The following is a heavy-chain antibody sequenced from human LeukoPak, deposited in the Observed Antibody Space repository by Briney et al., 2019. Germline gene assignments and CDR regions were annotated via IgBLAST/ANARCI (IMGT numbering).Heavy chain of an antibody. V-gene: IGHV4-34*01. CDR3: ARKGWVVLRAFDV. CDR1: GGSFSGYY. J-gene: IGHJ3*01. Sequence: SETLSLTCAVYGGSFSGYYWNWIRQPPGRGLEWIGEINQSGSTNYNPSLKSRVTISLGTSKNQFSLKLNSVTAADTAVYYCARKGWVVLRAFDVWGRGTMVTVSS. CDR2: INQSGST. D-gene: IGHD2-8*02.